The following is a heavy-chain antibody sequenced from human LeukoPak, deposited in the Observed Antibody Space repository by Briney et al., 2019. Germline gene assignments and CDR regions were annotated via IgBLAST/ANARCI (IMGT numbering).Heavy chain of an antibody. D-gene: IGHD5-18*01. CDR1: GFTFSSYW. Sequence: GGSLRLSCTASGFTFSSYWMSWVRQAPGKGLEWVANIKKDGSEKYYVDSVKGRFTISRDNAKTSLYLQMNSLRAEDTAVYYCARDLSGVTGYTYGRGIDYWGQGTLVTVSS. J-gene: IGHJ4*02. V-gene: IGHV3-7*01. CDR2: IKKDGSEK. CDR3: ARDLSGVTGYTYGRGIDY.